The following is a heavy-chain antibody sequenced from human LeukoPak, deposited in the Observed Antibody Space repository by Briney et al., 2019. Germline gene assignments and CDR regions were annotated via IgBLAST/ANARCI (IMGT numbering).Heavy chain of an antibody. V-gene: IGHV3-30-3*01. Sequence: PGGSLRLSCAASGFTFRSHAFHWVRQAPGKGLEWVAFISWDGNIQYYAESVKGRFTLSRDNSKNTVYLQMNSLRIEDTAVYYCARDYSGWSVFDYWGQGTLVAVSP. CDR3: ARDYSGWSVFDY. CDR1: GFTFRSHA. CDR2: ISWDGNIQ. D-gene: IGHD5-12*01. J-gene: IGHJ4*02.